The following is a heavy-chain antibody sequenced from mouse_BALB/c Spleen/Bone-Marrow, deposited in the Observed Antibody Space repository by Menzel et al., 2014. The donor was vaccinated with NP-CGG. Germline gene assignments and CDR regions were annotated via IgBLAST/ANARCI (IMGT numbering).Heavy chain of an antibody. V-gene: IGHV5-9-3*01. J-gene: IGHJ4*01. CDR1: GFTFSSYA. D-gene: IGHD2-12*01. CDR3: ARLRTTEAMDY. Sequence: EVQLVESGGGLVKPGGSLKLSCAASGFTFSSYAMSWVRQTPEKRLEWVATISSGGSYTYYPDSVKGRFTISRDNAKNSLYLQMSSLRSEDTAMYYCARLRTTEAMDYWGQGTPVTVSS. CDR2: ISSGGSYT.